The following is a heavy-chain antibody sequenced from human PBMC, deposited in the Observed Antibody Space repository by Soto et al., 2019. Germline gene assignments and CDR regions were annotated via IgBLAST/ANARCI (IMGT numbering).Heavy chain of an antibody. CDR3: AKDPTSVVITAYFDY. J-gene: IGHJ4*02. CDR2: ISYDGSSK. D-gene: IGHD3-22*01. CDR1: GFTFSNYG. V-gene: IGHV3-30*18. Sequence: GGSLRLSCAASGFTFSNYGMYWVRQAPGKGLEWVAFISYDGSSKYYADSVKGRFTISRDNSKNTLYLQMNSLRAEDTAVYYCAKDPTSVVITAYFDYWGQGTLVTVSS.